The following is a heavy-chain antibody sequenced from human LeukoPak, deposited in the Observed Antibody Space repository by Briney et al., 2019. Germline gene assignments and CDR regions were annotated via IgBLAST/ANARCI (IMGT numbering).Heavy chain of an antibody. J-gene: IGHJ4*02. CDR1: GFTFDDYA. CDR2: ISWNSGSI. CDR3: AKVFLRFFYGSGSYSHFDY. V-gene: IGHV3-9*01. Sequence: GRSLRLSCAASGFTFDDYAMHWVRQAPGKGLEWVSGISWNSGSIGYADSVKGRFTISRDNAKNSLYLQMNSLRAEDTALYYCAKVFLRFFYGSGSYSHFDYWGQGTLVTVSS. D-gene: IGHD3-10*01.